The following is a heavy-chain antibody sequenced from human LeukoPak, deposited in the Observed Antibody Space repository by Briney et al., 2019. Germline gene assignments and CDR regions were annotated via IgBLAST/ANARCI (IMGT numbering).Heavy chain of an antibody. CDR3: ARDYDYVWVSYRYIYFDY. D-gene: IGHD3-16*02. Sequence: GGSLRLSCGVSGFPFSSHSMKWARQAPGKGLEWLSSNSSSSSHIYYAHSVKGRFTISRDNAKNSLYLQMNSLRAEDTAVYYCARDYDYVWVSYRYIYFDYWGQGTLVTVSS. V-gene: IGHV3-21*01. CDR1: GFPFSSHS. CDR2: NSSSSSHI. J-gene: IGHJ4*02.